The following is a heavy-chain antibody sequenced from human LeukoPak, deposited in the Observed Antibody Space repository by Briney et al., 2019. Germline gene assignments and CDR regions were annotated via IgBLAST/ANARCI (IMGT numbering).Heavy chain of an antibody. V-gene: IGHV3-48*03. J-gene: IGHJ4*02. CDR3: ARDIYGDEDFDY. CDR1: GFTFTTYE. CDR2: ITSSGDIK. D-gene: IGHD3-10*01. Sequence: GGSLRLSCATSGFTFTTYEMNWVRQAPGKGLEWVSYITSSGDIKTYADPAKGRFTMSRDGAKNSVYLQMNSLRPEDTAVYYCARDIYGDEDFDYWGQGTLVSVSS.